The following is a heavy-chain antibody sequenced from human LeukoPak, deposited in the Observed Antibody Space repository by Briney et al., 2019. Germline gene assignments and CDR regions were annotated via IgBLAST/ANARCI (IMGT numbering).Heavy chain of an antibody. Sequence: PGGSLRLSCAASGFTFSGHWMSWVRQAPGKGLEWVANINQGGSDKYYVDSAKGRFTISRDNANNLLYLQMNSLRGEDTAVYYCTRDRSRAEDDWGQGTLVPVSS. V-gene: IGHV3-7*01. D-gene: IGHD1-14*01. CDR1: GFTFSGHW. J-gene: IGHJ4*02. CDR3: TRDRSRAEDD. CDR2: INQGGSDK.